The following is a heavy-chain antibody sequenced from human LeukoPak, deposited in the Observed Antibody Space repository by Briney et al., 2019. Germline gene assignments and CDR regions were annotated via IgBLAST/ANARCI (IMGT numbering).Heavy chain of an antibody. CDR1: GGSISSYY. CDR2: IYYSGST. D-gene: IGHD5-18*01. J-gene: IGHJ3*02. Sequence: SETLSLTCTVSGGSISSYYWSWIRQPPGKGLEWIGYIYYSGSTNYNPSLKRRVTISANASKNQSFLKLTTMTTADQAVDYCPRVPARDTPSTDVFDIWGQGTMVSVSS. V-gene: IGHV4-59*01. CDR3: PRVPARDTPSTDVFDI.